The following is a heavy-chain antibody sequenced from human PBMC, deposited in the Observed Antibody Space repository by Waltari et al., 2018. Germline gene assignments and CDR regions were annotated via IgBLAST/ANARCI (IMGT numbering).Heavy chain of an antibody. D-gene: IGHD6-13*01. V-gene: IGHV4-39*01. CDR3: AIGIAAAGSSLY. Sequence: QLQLQESGPGLVKPSETLSLTCTVSGGSISSSSYYWGLIRQPPGKGLEWIGSIYYSGSTYYNPSLKSRVTISVDTSKNQFSLKLSSVTAADTAVYYCAIGIAAAGSSLYWGQGTLVTVSS. CDR2: IYYSGST. CDR1: GGSISSSSYY. J-gene: IGHJ4*02.